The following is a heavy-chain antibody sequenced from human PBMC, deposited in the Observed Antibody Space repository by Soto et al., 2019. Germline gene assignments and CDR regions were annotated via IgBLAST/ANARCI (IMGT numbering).Heavy chain of an antibody. Sequence: ASVKVSCKASGYTFANYGISWVRQAPGQGLEWMGWISVYNGNTNYAQRFQGRVAMTTDTSTSTAYMELRSLRFDDTAVYYCARDPNLGYTYGYGYYYYGMDVWGQGTTVTVSS. CDR1: GYTFANYG. J-gene: IGHJ6*02. V-gene: IGHV1-18*04. D-gene: IGHD5-18*01. CDR2: ISVYNGNT. CDR3: ARDPNLGYTYGYGYYYYGMDV.